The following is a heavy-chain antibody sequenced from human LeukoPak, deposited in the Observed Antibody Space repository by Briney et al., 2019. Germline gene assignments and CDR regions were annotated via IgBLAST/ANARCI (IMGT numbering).Heavy chain of an antibody. CDR3: ARRAGGYSHPYDY. D-gene: IGHD4-23*01. V-gene: IGHV3-53*01. CDR2: IYSCGST. CDR1: GFTFSNYS. Sequence: PGGSLRLSCAASGFTFSNYSMNWVRQAPGKGLEWVSVIYSCGSTYYADSVKGRFTISRDNSNNTLYLQMNSLRAEDTAVYYCARRAGGYSHPYDYWGQGTLVTVSS. J-gene: IGHJ4*02.